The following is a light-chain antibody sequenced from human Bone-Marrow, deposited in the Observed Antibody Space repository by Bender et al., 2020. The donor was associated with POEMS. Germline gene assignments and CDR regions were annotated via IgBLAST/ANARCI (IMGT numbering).Light chain of an antibody. CDR3: QVWDSSSPYV. CDR2: DDS. CDR1: NIGSKN. J-gene: IGLJ1*01. Sequence: SYVLTQAPSVSEAPGKTATITCGGDNIGSKNVHWYQQKPGQAPVLVMYDDSRRPSGIPERFSGSNSGNTATLTISRVEAGDEADYYCQVWDSSSPYVFGTGTKVTVL. V-gene: IGLV3-21*04.